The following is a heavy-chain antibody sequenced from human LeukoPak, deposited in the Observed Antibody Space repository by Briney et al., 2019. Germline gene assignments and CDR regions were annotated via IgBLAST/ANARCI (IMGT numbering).Heavy chain of an antibody. CDR1: GFTFSSYS. CDR2: ISSSSSYI. D-gene: IGHD4-23*01. V-gene: IGHV3-21*01. J-gene: IGHJ4*02. Sequence: PGGSLRLSCAASGFTFSSYSMNWVRQAPGKGLEWVSSISSSSSYIYYADSVKGRFTISRDNAKNSLYLQMNSLRAEDTAVYYCARDTYGGNSFYGADYWGQGTPVTVSS. CDR3: ARDTYGGNSFYGADY.